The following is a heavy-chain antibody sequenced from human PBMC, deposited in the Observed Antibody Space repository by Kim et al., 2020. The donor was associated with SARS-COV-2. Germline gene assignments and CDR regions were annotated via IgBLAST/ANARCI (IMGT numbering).Heavy chain of an antibody. V-gene: IGHV3-30*04. CDR3: ARGGLRHDYGDYRVAPRWAPDY. CDR1: GFTFSSYA. CDR2: ISYDGSNK. J-gene: IGHJ4*02. Sequence: GGSLRLSCAASGFTFSSYAMHWVRQAPGKGLEWVAVISYDGSNKYYADSVKGRFTISRDNSKNTLYLQMNSLRAEDTAVYYCARGGLRHDYGDYRVAPRWAPDYWGQGTLVTVSS. D-gene: IGHD4-17*01.